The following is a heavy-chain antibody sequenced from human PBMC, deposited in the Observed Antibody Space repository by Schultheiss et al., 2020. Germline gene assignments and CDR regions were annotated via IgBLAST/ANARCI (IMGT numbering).Heavy chain of an antibody. Sequence: SETLSLTCTVSGGSISSSNYYWGWIRQPPGKGLEWIGSIYYSGSTYYNPSLKSRVTISVDTSKNQFSLKLSSVTAADTAVYYCARRGVTAAGNFDYWGQGTLVTVSS. CDR2: IYYSGST. D-gene: IGHD6-13*01. J-gene: IGHJ4*02. CDR1: GGSISSSNYY. V-gene: IGHV4-39*01. CDR3: ARRGVTAAGNFDY.